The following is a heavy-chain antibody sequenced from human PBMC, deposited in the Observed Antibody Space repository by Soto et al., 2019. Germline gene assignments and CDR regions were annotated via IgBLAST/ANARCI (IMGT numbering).Heavy chain of an antibody. CDR1: GFSLSTSGVG. D-gene: IGHD3-10*01. Sequence: SGPTLVNPTQTLTLTCTFSGFSLSTSGVGVGWIRQPPGKALEWLALIYWNDDKRYSPSLKSRLTITKDTSKNQVVLTMTNMDPVYTATYYCAHSKELLWFGNAFDIWGQGTMVPVSS. CDR3: AHSKELLWFGNAFDI. V-gene: IGHV2-5*01. J-gene: IGHJ3*02. CDR2: IYWNDDK.